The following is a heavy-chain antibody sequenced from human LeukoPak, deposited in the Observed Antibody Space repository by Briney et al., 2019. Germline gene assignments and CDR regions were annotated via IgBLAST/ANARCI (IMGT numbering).Heavy chain of an antibody. V-gene: IGHV3-48*01. CDR2: ISSSSSTI. CDR1: GFTFSSYS. CDR3: ALTSSSWYKTPLYYFDY. D-gene: IGHD6-13*01. J-gene: IGHJ4*02. Sequence: GGSLRLSCAASGFTFSSYSMNWVRQAPGKGLEWVSYISSSSSTIYYADSVKGRFTISRDNAKNSLYLQMNSLRAEDTAVYYCALTSSSWYKTPLYYFDYWGQGTLVTVSS.